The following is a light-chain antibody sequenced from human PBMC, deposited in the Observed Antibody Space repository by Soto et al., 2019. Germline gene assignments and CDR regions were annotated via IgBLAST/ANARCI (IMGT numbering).Light chain of an antibody. J-gene: IGLJ3*02. CDR3: SSYTTSTSFIL. V-gene: IGLV2-14*01. CDR1: RSDIGNYDF. CDR2: EVS. Sequence: QSVLPQPASLSGSPGQSITLSCTGTRSDIGNYDFVSWYQPVPGAAPKAMIYEVSSRPSGVSNRFSGSKSGNTASLTISGLQAEDEAYYYCSSYTTSTSFILFGGGTKLTVL.